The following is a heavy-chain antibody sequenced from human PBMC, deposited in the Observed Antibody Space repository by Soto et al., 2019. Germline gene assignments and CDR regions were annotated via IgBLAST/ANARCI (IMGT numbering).Heavy chain of an antibody. Sequence: ASVKVSCKASGYTFTSYYMHWVRQAPGQGLEWIGIINPSSGSTNYAQKFQERVTMSRDMSTSTAYMELSSLRSEDTAVYYCAAESYYESNGTKGRIDWGQEPWSPSPQ. CDR3: AAESYYESNGTKGRID. D-gene: IGHD3-22*01. V-gene: IGHV1-46*01. J-gene: IGHJ4*01. CDR1: GYTFTSYY. CDR2: INPSSGST.